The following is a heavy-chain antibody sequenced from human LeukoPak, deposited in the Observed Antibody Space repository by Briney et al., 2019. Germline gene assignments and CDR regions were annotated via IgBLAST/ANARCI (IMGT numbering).Heavy chain of an antibody. Sequence: VASVKVSCAASGYTFTNYGVSWVPQAPGQGLEWMGWINTDNGKTNYAQRLQGRITMTTDTSKAYMELRSLRSDDTAVYYCARDLFAYYDLLAPLDSWGQGTLLTVPS. J-gene: IGHJ4*02. CDR1: GYTFTNYG. D-gene: IGHD3-3*01. CDR3: ARDLFAYYDLLAPLDS. CDR2: INTDNGKT. V-gene: IGHV1-18*01.